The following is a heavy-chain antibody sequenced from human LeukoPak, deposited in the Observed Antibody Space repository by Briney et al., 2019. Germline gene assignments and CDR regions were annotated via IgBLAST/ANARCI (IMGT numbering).Heavy chain of an antibody. D-gene: IGHD6-13*01. V-gene: IGHV5-10-1*01. J-gene: IGHJ3*02. Sequence: GESLKISCKGSGYSFTSYWISWVRQMPGRGLEWMGRIDPSDSYTNYSPSFQGHVTISADKSINSAYLQWSSLKASDSAMYYCARRWYEAFDIWGQGTMVTVSS. CDR3: ARRWYEAFDI. CDR1: GYSFTSYW. CDR2: IDPSDSYT.